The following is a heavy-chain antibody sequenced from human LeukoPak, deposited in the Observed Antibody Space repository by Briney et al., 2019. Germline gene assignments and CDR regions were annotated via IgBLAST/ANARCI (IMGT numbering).Heavy chain of an antibody. V-gene: IGHV3-30*18. CDR1: GFTFSRNG. Sequence: GGSLRLSCAASGFTFSRNGMHWVRQAPGKGLEWVAVISYDGTNKYYADSVKGRFTISRDNSKNTLYLQMNSLRAEDTAVYYCAKGEGYGDYHFSYWGLGTLVTVSS. D-gene: IGHD4-17*01. J-gene: IGHJ4*02. CDR2: ISYDGTNK. CDR3: AKGEGYGDYHFSY.